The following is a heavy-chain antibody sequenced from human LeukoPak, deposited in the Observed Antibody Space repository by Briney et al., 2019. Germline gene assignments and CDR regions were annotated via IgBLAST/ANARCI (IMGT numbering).Heavy chain of an antibody. CDR3: ATAGYYYDSSGYWFDY. D-gene: IGHD3-22*01. CDR2: FDPEDGET. J-gene: IGHJ4*02. V-gene: IGHV1-24*01. CDR1: GYTLTELS. Sequence: ASVKVSCKVSGYTLTELSMHWVRQAPGKGLEWMGGFDPEDGETIYAQKFQGRVTMTEDTSTDTAYMELSSLRSEDTAVYYCATAGYYYDSSGYWFDYWGQGTLVTVSS.